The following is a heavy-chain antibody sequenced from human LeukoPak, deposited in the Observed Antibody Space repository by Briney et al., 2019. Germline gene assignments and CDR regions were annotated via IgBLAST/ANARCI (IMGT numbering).Heavy chain of an antibody. CDR3: AKDLRLGYYGSGSYSFDY. V-gene: IGHV4-31*03. Sequence: SETLSLTCTVSGGSISSGNYFWSWIRQHPGKGLEWIGYIYHSGSTYYNPSLKSRVSISGDTSKNEFSLTLNSVTAAGTAVYYCAKDLRLGYYGSGSYSFDYWGQGTLVTVSS. J-gene: IGHJ4*02. CDR2: IYHSGST. D-gene: IGHD3-10*01. CDR1: GGSISSGNYF.